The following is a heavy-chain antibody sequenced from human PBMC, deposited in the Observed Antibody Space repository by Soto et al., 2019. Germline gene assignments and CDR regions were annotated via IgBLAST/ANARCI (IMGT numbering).Heavy chain of an antibody. Sequence: PGGSLRLSCVASGFSFSSYTMNWVRKAPGKGLEWVSGVSGNGGNTYYADSVKGRFSISRDNSKNTLYLQLNSLRAEDTAIYYCAKDRMGASGWFDPWGQGTPVTVSS. CDR3: AKDRMGASGWFDP. CDR2: VSGNGGNT. CDR1: GFSFSSYT. J-gene: IGHJ5*02. D-gene: IGHD1-26*01. V-gene: IGHV3-23*01.